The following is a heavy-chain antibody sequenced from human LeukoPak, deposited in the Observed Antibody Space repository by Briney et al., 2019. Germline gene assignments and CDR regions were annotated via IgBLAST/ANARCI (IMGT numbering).Heavy chain of an antibody. CDR2: IYYSGST. V-gene: IGHV4-39*07. CDR1: GGSISSSSYY. CDR3: AELYGSGRY. Sequence: SETLSLTCTVSGGSISSSSYYWGWIRQPPGKGLEWIGSIYYSGSTYYNPSLKSRVTISVDTSKNQFSLKLSSVTAADTAVYYCAELYGSGRYWGQGTLVTVSS. J-gene: IGHJ4*02. D-gene: IGHD3-10*01.